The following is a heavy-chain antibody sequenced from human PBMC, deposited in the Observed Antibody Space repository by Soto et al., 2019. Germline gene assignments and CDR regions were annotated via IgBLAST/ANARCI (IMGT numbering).Heavy chain of an antibody. CDR1: GFTFDDYG. V-gene: IGHV3-20*04. J-gene: IGHJ4*02. CDR2: VNWNGGST. Sequence: GGSLRLSCAASGFTFDDYGMSWARQAPGKGLEWVSGVNWNGGSTGYADSVKGRFTISRDNAKNSLYLQMNSLRAEDTALYYCVRGASLNFDYWGQGTLVTVSS. D-gene: IGHD1-26*01. CDR3: VRGASLNFDY.